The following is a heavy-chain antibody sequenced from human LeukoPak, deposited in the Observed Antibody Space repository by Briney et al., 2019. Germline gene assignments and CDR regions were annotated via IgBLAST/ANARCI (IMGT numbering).Heavy chain of an antibody. J-gene: IGHJ3*02. CDR1: GFTFDDYG. V-gene: IGHV3-20*04. CDR2: INWNGGST. D-gene: IGHD3-3*01. Sequence: GGSLRLSCAASGFTFDDYGMSWVRQAPGKGLEWVSGINWNGGSTGYADSVKGRFTISRDNAKNSLYLQMNSLRAEDTALYYCARAYYDFWSGYPLDIWGQGTMVTVSS. CDR3: ARAYYDFWSGYPLDI.